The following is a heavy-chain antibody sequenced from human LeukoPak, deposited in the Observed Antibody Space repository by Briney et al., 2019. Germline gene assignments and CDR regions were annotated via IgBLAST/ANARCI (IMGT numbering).Heavy chain of an antibody. CDR1: GGSISSYY. J-gene: IGHJ6*02. Sequence: SPETLSLTCTVSGGSISSYYWSWIRQPPGKGLEWIGYIYYSGSTNYNPSLKSRVTISVDTSKNQFSLKLSSVTAADTAVYYCARARSHYYYYYGMDVWGQGTTVTVSS. D-gene: IGHD3-10*01. CDR2: IYYSGST. V-gene: IGHV4-59*01. CDR3: ARARSHYYYYYGMDV.